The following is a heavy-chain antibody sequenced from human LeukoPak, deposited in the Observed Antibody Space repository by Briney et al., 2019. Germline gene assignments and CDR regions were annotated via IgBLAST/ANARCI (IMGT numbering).Heavy chain of an antibody. D-gene: IGHD3-22*01. CDR2: IIPILGIA. J-gene: IGHJ5*02. CDR1: GGTFSSYA. V-gene: IGHV1-69*04. CDR3: ARGNVYYDSSGYGNWFDP. Sequence: SVKVSCKASGGTFSSYAISWVRQAPGQGLEWMGRIIPILGIANYAQKFQGRVTITADKSTSTAYMDLSSLRSEDTAVYYCARGNVYYDSSGYGNWFDPWGQGTLVTVSS.